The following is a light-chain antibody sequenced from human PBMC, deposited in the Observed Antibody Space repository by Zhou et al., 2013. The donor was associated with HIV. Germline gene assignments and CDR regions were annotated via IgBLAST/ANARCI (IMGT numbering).Light chain of an antibody. CDR3: QQYGTSPWT. J-gene: IGKJ1*01. V-gene: IGKV3-20*01. CDR1: ESVRSGY. Sequence: EIVLTQSPENVSVSLGARVMLSCRASESVRSGYLAWYRQKPGQSPTLLVLMPPAGPLASQTDSEAVGSQTQSHFFLTINSLEAEDSATYYCQQYGTSPWTFGQGTKLEIK. CDR2: MPP.